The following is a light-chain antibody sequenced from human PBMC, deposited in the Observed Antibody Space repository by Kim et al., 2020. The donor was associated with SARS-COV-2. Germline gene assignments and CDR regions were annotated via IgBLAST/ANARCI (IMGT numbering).Light chain of an antibody. CDR3: QSYDSSLSDSWV. CDR1: RSNIGSYD. Sequence: QSVLTQPPSVSGTQRKSVNISCTGSRSNIGSYDVHWYQHLPGTAPKLLIYADFNRPSGVPDRFSGSKSGTSASLAITGLQGDDEADYYCQSYDSSLSDSWVFGGGTQLTVL. J-gene: IGLJ3*02. CDR2: ADF. V-gene: IGLV1-40*01.